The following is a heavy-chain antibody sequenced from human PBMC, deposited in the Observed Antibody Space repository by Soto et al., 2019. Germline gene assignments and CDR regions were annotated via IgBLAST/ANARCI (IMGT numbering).Heavy chain of an antibody. CDR1: GGSFSGYY. CDR3: ARGTDYTQIASDHYCLDV. J-gene: IGHJ6*02. Sequence: SETLSLTCAVYGGSFSGYYWSWIRQPPGKGLELIGEINHSGSTNYNPSLKSRVTISVDMSKNQFSLTLTSVTAADTAVYYCARGTDYTQIASDHYCLDVWGQGTTVT. V-gene: IGHV4-34*01. CDR2: INHSGST. D-gene: IGHD4-4*01.